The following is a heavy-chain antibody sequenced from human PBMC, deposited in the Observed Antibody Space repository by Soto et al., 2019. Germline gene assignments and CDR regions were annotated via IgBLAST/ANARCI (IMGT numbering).Heavy chain of an antibody. CDR1: GKSFDNFA. CDR3: PRAKYDYIWGSYHPFDQ. J-gene: IGHJ4*02. CDR2: INVGDDKT. D-gene: IGHD3-16*02. Sequence: QVQLVQSGAEVKKPGASVRLSCKVSGKSFDNFAVHWVRQTPGQRPEWMGRINVGDDKTKYSEKFQGRVIVSYDTSATTAYMELRALSSEDTAVYYCPRAKYDYIWGSYHPFDQWAQGAQVTVAS. V-gene: IGHV1-3*01.